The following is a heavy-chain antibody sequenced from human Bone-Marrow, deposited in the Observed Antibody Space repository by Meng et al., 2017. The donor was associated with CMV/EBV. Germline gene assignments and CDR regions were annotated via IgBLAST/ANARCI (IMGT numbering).Heavy chain of an antibody. Sequence: GESLKISCAASGFTFSSYSMNWVRQAPGKGLEWVSSISSSSSYIYYADSVKDRFTISRDNAKNSLYLQMNSLRAVDTAVYYCARGPHHYTGYCSSTSCYEATGGMDVWGQGTTVTVSS. CDR3: ARGPHHYTGYCSSTSCYEATGGMDV. CDR1: GFTFSSYS. V-gene: IGHV3-21*01. J-gene: IGHJ6*02. D-gene: IGHD2-2*01. CDR2: ISSSSSYI.